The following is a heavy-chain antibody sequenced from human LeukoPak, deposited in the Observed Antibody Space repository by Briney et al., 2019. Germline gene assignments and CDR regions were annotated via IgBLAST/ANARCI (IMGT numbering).Heavy chain of an antibody. D-gene: IGHD3-22*01. J-gene: IGHJ4*02. Sequence: GGSLRLSCAASGFTFSSYWMHWVRQAPGKGLVWVSRINSDGSSTSYADSVKGRFTISRDNAKNTLYLQMNSLRAEDTAVYHCANENGNYYDSSGQMNWGQGTLVTVSS. V-gene: IGHV3-74*01. CDR3: ANENGNYYDSSGQMN. CDR2: INSDGSST. CDR1: GFTFSSYW.